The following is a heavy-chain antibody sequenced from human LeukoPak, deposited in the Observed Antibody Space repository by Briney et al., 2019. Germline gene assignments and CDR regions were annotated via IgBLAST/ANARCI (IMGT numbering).Heavy chain of an antibody. V-gene: IGHV3-7*03. CDR2: IKQDGSEK. CDR1: GFTFSSYW. D-gene: IGHD3-10*01. CDR3: ATDPASITMVRGVTRDY. J-gene: IGHJ4*02. Sequence: GGSLRLSCAASGFTFSSYWMSWVRQAPGKGLEWVANIKQDGSEKYYVDSVKGRFTISRDNAKNSLYLQMNSLRAEDTAVYYCATDPASITMVRGVTRDYWGQGTLVTVSS.